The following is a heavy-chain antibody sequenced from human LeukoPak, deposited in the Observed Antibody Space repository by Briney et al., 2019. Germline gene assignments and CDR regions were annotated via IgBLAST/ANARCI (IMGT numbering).Heavy chain of an antibody. CDR3: ARLADTVRGVMDYYYYYYMDV. CDR1: GGSISSYY. V-gene: IGHV4-59*01. CDR2: IYYSGST. J-gene: IGHJ6*03. Sequence: SETLSLTCTVSGGSISSYYWSWVRHPPGKGLEWIGYIYYSGSTNYNPSLKSRVTISVDTSKNQFSLKLSSVTAADTAVYYCARLADTVRGVMDYYYYYYMDVWGKGTTVTVSS. D-gene: IGHD3-10*01.